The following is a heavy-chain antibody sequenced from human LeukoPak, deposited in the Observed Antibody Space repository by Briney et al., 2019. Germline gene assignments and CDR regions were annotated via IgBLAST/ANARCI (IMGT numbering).Heavy chain of an antibody. CDR1: GFTFSSYG. J-gene: IGHJ4*02. Sequence: PGGSLRLSCAASGFTFSSYGMSWVRQAPGKGLEWVSAISDTGGSTYYADSVKGRFTISRDNSKNTLYLQMNSLRAEDTAIYYCANQHSRSYFGHFDYWGQGTLVTVSS. CDR3: ANQHSRSYFGHFDY. V-gene: IGHV3-23*01. CDR2: ISDTGGST. D-gene: IGHD3-22*01.